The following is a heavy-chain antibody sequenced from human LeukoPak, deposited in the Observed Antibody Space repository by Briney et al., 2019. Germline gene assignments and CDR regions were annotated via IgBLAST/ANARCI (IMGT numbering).Heavy chain of an antibody. Sequence: SETLSLTCTVSGVSTSAYFWTWIRQPAGKGLEWIGRIYTSGTINYNPSLESRLTMSLDTSKNQISLRLSSVTAADTGVYYCARKDGDFWGQGTLVTVSS. CDR1: GVSTSAYF. CDR3: ARKDGDF. J-gene: IGHJ4*02. V-gene: IGHV4-4*07. CDR2: IYTSGTI.